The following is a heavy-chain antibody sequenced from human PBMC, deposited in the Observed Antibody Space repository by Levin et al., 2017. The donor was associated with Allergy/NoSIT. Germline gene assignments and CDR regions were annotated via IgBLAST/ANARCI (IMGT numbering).Heavy chain of an antibody. CDR2: IYYSGST. Sequence: ESLKISCTVSGGSISSYYWSWIRQPPGKGLEWIGYIYYSGSTNYNPSLKSRVTISVDTSKNQFSLKLSSVTAADTAVYYCARLSYGDYVSGGYFDYWGQGTLVTVSS. CDR3: ARLSYGDYVSGGYFDY. V-gene: IGHV4-59*08. CDR1: GGSISSYY. J-gene: IGHJ4*02. D-gene: IGHD4-17*01.